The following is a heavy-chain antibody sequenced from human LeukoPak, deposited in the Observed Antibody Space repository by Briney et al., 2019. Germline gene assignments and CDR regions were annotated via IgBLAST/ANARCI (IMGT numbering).Heavy chain of an antibody. CDR3: ARVLAAAGSLDY. CDR1: GYTFTSYD. Sequence: ASAKVSCKASGYTFTSYDINWVRQATGQGLEWMGWMNPNSGNTGYAQKFQGRVTMTRNTSISTAYMELSSLRSEDTAVYYCARVLAAAGSLDYWGQGTLVTVSS. D-gene: IGHD6-13*01. CDR2: MNPNSGNT. J-gene: IGHJ4*02. V-gene: IGHV1-8*01.